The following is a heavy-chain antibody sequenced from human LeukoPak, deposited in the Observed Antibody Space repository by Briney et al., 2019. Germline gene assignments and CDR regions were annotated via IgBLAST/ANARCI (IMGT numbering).Heavy chain of an antibody. D-gene: IGHD2-15*01. J-gene: IGHJ4*02. CDR1: GFTFNTYA. CDR2: ISSSGGNT. CDR3: ARAPGRGLYYFDY. Sequence: GGSLRLSCAASGFTFNTYAMHWVRQAPGKGPEFVSSISSSGGNTYYANSVKGRFTISRDDSKNTLYLQMGSLRPEDMAVYYCARAPGRGLYYFDYWGQGTLVTVSS. V-gene: IGHV3-64*01.